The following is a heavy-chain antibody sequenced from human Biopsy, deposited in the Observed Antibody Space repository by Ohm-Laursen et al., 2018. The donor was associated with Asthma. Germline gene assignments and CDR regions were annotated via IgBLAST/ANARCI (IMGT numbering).Heavy chain of an antibody. CDR1: GDAMSTSGSY. CDR3: ARAVSSSSYWYLDL. V-gene: IGHV4-39*02. Sequence: SETLSLTCIVSGDAMSTSGSYWGWIRQSPGKGLEWIGSIYYSGRTYYNPSLESRVTISADTSKNHFSLKVASVTAADTAVYYCARAVSSSSYWYLDLWGRGDLVTVSS. D-gene: IGHD6-6*01. J-gene: IGHJ2*01. CDR2: IYYSGRT.